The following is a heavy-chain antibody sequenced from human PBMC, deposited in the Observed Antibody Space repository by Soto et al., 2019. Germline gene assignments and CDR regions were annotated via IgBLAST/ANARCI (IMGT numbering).Heavy chain of an antibody. CDR1: GFTFSSYS. Sequence: EVQLVESGGGLVKPGGSLRLSCAASGFTFSSYSMNWVRQAPGKGLEWVASISSSSSYIYYAVSVKGRFTISGDNAKNSLYLQMNSLRAEDKAVYYCARSSLGYGLYFSGAAGGAFDIWGQGTMVTVSS. CDR2: ISSSSSYI. J-gene: IGHJ3*02. CDR3: ARSSLGYGLYFSGAAGGAFDI. D-gene: IGHD5-18*01. V-gene: IGHV3-21*01.